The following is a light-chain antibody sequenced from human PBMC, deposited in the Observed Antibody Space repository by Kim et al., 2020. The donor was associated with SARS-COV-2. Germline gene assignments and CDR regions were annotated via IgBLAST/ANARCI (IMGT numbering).Light chain of an antibody. CDR1: QSVSSN. CDR3: QQYNGWPPYT. J-gene: IGKJ2*01. Sequence: EIVMTQSPATLSVSPGEGATLSCRASQSVSSNLAWYQQKRGQPPRLLIYGASTRATGIPARFSGSGSGTEFTITISSLQSEDFAVYYCQQYNGWPPYTFGQGTKLEI. V-gene: IGKV3-15*01. CDR2: GAS.